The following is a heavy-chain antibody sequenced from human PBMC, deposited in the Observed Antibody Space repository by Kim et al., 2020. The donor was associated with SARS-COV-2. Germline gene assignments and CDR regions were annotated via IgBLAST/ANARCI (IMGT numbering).Heavy chain of an antibody. Sequence: SETLSLTCTVSGGSISSYYWSWIRQPPGKGLEWIGYIYYSGSTNYNPSLKSRVTISVDTSKNQFSRKLSSVTAADTAVYYCARDYVDTAMVFSYGMDVWGQGTTVTVSS. CDR2: IYYSGST. J-gene: IGHJ6*02. CDR3: ARDYVDTAMVFSYGMDV. CDR1: GGSISSYY. D-gene: IGHD5-18*01. V-gene: IGHV4-59*01.